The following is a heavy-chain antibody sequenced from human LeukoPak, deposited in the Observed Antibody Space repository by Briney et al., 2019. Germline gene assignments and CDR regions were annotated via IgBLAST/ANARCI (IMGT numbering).Heavy chain of an antibody. V-gene: IGHV3-53*04. D-gene: IGHD3-22*01. CDR2: IYSGGST. CDR3: ARIRLDYYETRIDSFDI. CDR1: VVFVSRNY. J-gene: IGHJ3*02. Sequence: PGGSLRLSCAPPVVFVSRNYLSWVPPAPEGGVGWVSFIYSGGSTYYADSVKGRYTISRHNPNTLCLHMNSVKTEDTAVYYCARIRLDYYETRIDSFDIWGQGTMVTASS.